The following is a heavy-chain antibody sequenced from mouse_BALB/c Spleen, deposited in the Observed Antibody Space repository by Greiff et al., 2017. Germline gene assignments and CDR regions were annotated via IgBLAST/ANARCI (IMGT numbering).Heavy chain of an antibody. V-gene: IGHV2-9*02. J-gene: IGHJ4*01. CDR1: GFSLTSYG. CDR3: ARVGSSGYYYAMDY. D-gene: IGHD1-1*01. Sequence: VMLVESGPGLVAPSQSLSITCTVSGFSLTSYGVHWVRQPPGKGLEWLGVIWAGGSTNYNSALMSRLSISKDNSKSQVFLKMNSLQTDDTAMYYCARVGSSGYYYAMDYWGQGTSVTVSS. CDR2: IWAGGST.